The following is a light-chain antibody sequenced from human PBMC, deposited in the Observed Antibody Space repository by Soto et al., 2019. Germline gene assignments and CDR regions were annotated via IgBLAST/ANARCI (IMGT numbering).Light chain of an antibody. V-gene: IGLV2-14*03. CDR2: EVS. Sequence: QSALTQPASVSGSPGQSITISCTGSSSDVGGYNYVSWYQQHPDKAPKLIIYEVSNRPSGVSNRFSGSKSGNTASLTISGLQADDAGDCHCSSYTSNSTPVVFGGGTKLTVL. J-gene: IGLJ3*02. CDR3: SSYTSNSTPVV. CDR1: SSDVGGYNY.